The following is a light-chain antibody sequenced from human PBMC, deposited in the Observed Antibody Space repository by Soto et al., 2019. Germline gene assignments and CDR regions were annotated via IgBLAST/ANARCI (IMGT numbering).Light chain of an antibody. CDR2: KAS. J-gene: IGKJ1*01. CDR1: QSINSW. Sequence: DIQMTQSPSTLSASVGDRVTITCRASQSINSWLAWYQQKPGKAPKLLIYKASSLESGVPSRFSGSGSGTEFTLTISSLQPDDFATYYCQQYNSYSRPFGQGPKADIK. V-gene: IGKV1-5*03. CDR3: QQYNSYSRP.